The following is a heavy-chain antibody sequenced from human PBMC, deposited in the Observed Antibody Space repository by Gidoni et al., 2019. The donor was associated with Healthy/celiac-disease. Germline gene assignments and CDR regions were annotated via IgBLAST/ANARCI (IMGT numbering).Heavy chain of an antibody. D-gene: IGHD3-16*02. J-gene: IGHJ4*02. CDR3: ARGRSVYDYIWGSYRPWGSY. V-gene: IGHV3-74*01. Sequence: EVQLVESGGGLVPPGGSLRLSCAASGFTFSSYWMHGVRQAPGKGRVWVSRINSHVSSTSYADSVKGRFTSSRDNAKNTLYLQMNSLRAEDTAVYYCARGRSVYDYIWGSYRPWGSYWGQGTLVTVSS. CDR1: GFTFSSYW. CDR2: INSHVSST.